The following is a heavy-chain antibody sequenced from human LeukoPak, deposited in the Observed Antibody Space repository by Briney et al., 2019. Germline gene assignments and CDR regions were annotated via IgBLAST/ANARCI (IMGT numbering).Heavy chain of an antibody. CDR2: ISGGSA. Sequence: GGSLRLSCAASGFTFSSYAMSWVRQAPGKGLEWVTAISGGSADYADSVKGRFSISIDNSKNTLYLQMNSLRAEDTAVYYCAKDRSSRYDFWSGSLSHYYYYYMDVWGKRTTVTVSS. V-gene: IGHV3-23*01. CDR1: GFTFSSYA. J-gene: IGHJ6*03. D-gene: IGHD3-3*01. CDR3: AKDRSSRYDFWSGSLSHYYYYYMDV.